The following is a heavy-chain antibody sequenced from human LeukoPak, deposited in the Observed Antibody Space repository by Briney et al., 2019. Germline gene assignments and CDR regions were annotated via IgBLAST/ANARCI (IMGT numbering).Heavy chain of an antibody. CDR3: ARDTVITPGYWFFDL. D-gene: IGHD4-23*01. CDR1: GFIFNNYG. V-gene: IGHV3-33*01. CDR2: IWYDGSNK. J-gene: IGHJ2*01. Sequence: GGSLRLSCAASGFIFNNYGMHWVRQAPGKGLEWVAVIWYDGSNKYYADSVKGRFTISRDNSKNTLYLQMNSLRAEDTAVYYCARDTVITPGYWFFDLWGRGTLVTVSS.